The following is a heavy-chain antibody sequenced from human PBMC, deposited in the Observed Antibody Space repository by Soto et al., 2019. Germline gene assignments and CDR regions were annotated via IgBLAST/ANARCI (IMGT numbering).Heavy chain of an antibody. V-gene: IGHV3-30*18. CDR1: GFTFSNYG. Sequence: QVHLVESGGGVVQPGRSLRLSCEASGFTFSNYGTHWVRQAPSEGLEWVAHISYDGSNEHYTDSVKGRFTISRDNSKNMVFLHMNSLRPEDTAVYHCAKDTYFRDSSGYYVFDYWGQGTLVTVSS. CDR2: ISYDGSNE. J-gene: IGHJ4*02. D-gene: IGHD3-22*01. CDR3: AKDTYFRDSSGYYVFDY.